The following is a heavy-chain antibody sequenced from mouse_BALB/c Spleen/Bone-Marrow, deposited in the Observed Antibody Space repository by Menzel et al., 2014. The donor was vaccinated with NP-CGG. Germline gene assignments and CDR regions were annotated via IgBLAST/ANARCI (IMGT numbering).Heavy chain of an antibody. CDR1: GYSIXSGYY. CDR2: ISYDGGN. D-gene: IGHD2-2*01. V-gene: IGHV3-6*02. J-gene: IGHJ4*01. Sequence: ESGPGLVKPSQSLSLTCSVTGYSIXSGYYWSWIRQFPGNKLEWMGYISYDGGNNYIPSLKHRISITRDTSKNQFFLKLNSVTAEDTAAYYCARGGLRYAMDYWGQGTSVTVSS. CDR3: ARGGLRYAMDY.